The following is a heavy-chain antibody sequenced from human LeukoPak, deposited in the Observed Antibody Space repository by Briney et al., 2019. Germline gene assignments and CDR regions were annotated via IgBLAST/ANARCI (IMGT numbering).Heavy chain of an antibody. CDR2: ISSSGSTI. CDR3: ASNVDTAMVYDFDY. D-gene: IGHD5-18*01. J-gene: IGHJ4*02. V-gene: IGHV3-11*04. Sequence: GGSLRLSCAASGFTFSDYYMSWIRQAPGKGLEWVSYISSSGSTICYADSVKGRFTISRDNAKNSLYLQMNSLRAEDTAVYYCASNVDTAMVYDFDYWGQGTLVTVSS. CDR1: GFTFSDYY.